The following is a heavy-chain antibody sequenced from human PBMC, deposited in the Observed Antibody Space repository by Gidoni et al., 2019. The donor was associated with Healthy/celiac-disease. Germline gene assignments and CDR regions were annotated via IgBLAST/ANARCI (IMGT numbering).Heavy chain of an antibody. J-gene: IGHJ5*02. CDR1: GFTFSSYS. Sequence: EVQLVESGGGLVQPGGSLRLSCAASGFTFSSYSMNWVRQAPGKGLEWVSYISSSSSTIYYADSVKGRFTISRDNAKNSLYLQMNSLRAEDTAVYYCARDLTGGYGSGTHWFDPWGQGTLVTVSS. CDR3: ARDLTGGYGSGTHWFDP. CDR2: ISSSSSTI. D-gene: IGHD3-10*01. V-gene: IGHV3-48*01.